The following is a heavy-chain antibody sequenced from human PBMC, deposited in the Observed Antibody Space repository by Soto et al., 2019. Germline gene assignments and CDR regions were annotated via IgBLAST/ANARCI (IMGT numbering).Heavy chain of an antibody. J-gene: IGHJ3*02. V-gene: IGHV3-23*01. CDR3: AKMFTRMALLDTFDS. D-gene: IGHD3-10*02. Sequence: GGSLRLSCTASGFIFNTYAMTWVRQAPGKGLEWVSAIRGSGDSTYYADSVKGRFIISRDNSKNTLYLQMNSLRAEDTAIYYCAKMFTRMALLDTFDSWGQGKTVTVSS. CDR2: IRGSGDST. CDR1: GFIFNTYA.